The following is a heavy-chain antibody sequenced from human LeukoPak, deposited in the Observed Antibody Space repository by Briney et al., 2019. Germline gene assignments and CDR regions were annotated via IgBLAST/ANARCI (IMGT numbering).Heavy chain of an antibody. D-gene: IGHD1-14*01. CDR1: GLTFSTSG. J-gene: IGHJ4*02. V-gene: IGHV3-21*06. CDR3: ATETNGRHYDY. Sequence: PGGSLRLSCTTSGLTFSTSGLNWVRQAPGKGREWVASIGPTGSDRYHADSIKGRFTISRDNANNILYLQMKSLRAEDTAVYYCATETNGRHYDYWGQGTLLTVSS. CDR2: IGPTGSDR.